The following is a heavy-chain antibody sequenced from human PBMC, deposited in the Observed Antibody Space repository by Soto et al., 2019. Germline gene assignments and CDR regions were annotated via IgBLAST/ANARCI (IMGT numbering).Heavy chain of an antibody. CDR3: AREPTPYSSGFNWFDP. CDR2: IWYDGSNK. Sequence: PGGSLRLSCAASGFTFSSYGMHWVRQAPGKGLEWVAVIWYDGSNKYYADSVKGRFTISRDNSKNTLYLQMNSLRAEDTAVYYCAREPTPYSSGFNWFDPWGQGT. J-gene: IGHJ5*02. CDR1: GFTFSSYG. V-gene: IGHV3-33*01. D-gene: IGHD6-19*01.